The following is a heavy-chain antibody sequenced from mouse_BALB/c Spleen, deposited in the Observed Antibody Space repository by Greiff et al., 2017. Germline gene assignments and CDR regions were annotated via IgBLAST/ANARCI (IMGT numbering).Heavy chain of an antibody. J-gene: IGHJ4*01. CDR1: GFTFSSYA. CDR2: ISSGGSYT. V-gene: IGHV5-9-4*01. Sequence: EVQGVESGGGLVKPGGSLKLSCAASGFTFSSYAMSWVRQSPEKRLEWVAEISSGGSYTYYPDTVTGRFTISRDNAKNTLYLEMSSLRSEDTAMYYCAREGSTMITTGAMDYWGQGTSVTVSS. CDR3: AREGSTMITTGAMDY. D-gene: IGHD2-4*01.